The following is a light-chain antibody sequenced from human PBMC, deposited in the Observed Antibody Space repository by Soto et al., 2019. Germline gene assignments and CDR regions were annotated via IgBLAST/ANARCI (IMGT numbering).Light chain of an antibody. CDR3: TSYAGGNNV. J-gene: IGLJ1*01. V-gene: IGLV2-8*01. CDR1: STDVGGYDY. Sequence: QSALTQPPSASVSPGQSVTISCTGTSTDVGGYDYVSWYQQHPGKVPKLMIYEVNKRPSGVPDRFSGSKSGNTASLTVSGLQPEDEADYYCTSYAGGNNVFGTGTKLTVL. CDR2: EVN.